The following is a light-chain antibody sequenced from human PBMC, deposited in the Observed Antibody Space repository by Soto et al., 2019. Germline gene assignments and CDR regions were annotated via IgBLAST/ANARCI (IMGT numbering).Light chain of an antibody. CDR2: VTS. CDR3: QQYNHWPRMLS. V-gene: IGKV3-15*01. CDR1: QSLSSN. Sequence: EIVLTQSPATLYVSPGERATLSCRASQSLSSNVAWYQQRPGQAPRLLIYVTSSRASDVPARFSGGGSGTEFTLTIASLQSEDFAIYYCQQYNHWPRMLSFGGGTKVDIK. J-gene: IGKJ4*01.